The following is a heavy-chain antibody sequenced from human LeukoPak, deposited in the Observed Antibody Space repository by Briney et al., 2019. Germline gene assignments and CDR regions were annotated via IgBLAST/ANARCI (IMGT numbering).Heavy chain of an antibody. CDR2: IYYSGST. V-gene: IGHV4-39*01. Sequence: SETLSLTCTVSGGSISSSSYYWGWIRQPPGKGLEWVGSIYYSGSTYYNPSLKSRVTISVDTSKNQFSLKLSSVTAADTAVYYCARGPSLAAAVNPRSGYYYYMDVWGKGTTVTVSS. D-gene: IGHD6-13*01. CDR3: ARGPSLAAAVNPRSGYYYYMDV. CDR1: GGSISSSSYY. J-gene: IGHJ6*03.